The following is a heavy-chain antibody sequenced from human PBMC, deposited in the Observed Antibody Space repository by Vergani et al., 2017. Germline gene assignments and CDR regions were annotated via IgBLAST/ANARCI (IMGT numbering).Heavy chain of an antibody. CDR1: GASISSGSYY. CDR3: ARVRQVRSLDR. J-gene: IGHJ5*02. V-gene: IGHV4-61*02. Sequence: QVQLQESGPGLVKPSQTLSLTCNVSGASISSGSYYWSWIRQPAGRGLEWIVRIYTSGSTNYNPSLKSRVTMSVDTSKNQFSLKLSSVTAADTTVYCCARVRQVRSLDRWDQGIVVTVSS. D-gene: IGHD6-19*01. CDR2: IYTSGST.